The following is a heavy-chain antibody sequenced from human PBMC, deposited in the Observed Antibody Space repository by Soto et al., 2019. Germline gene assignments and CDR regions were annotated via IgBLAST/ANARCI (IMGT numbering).Heavy chain of an antibody. CDR2: IYHSGST. D-gene: IGHD2-2*01. CDR3: ARERPQKFPGPRPPRVRTRKNDAFDI. CDR1: SGSISSSNW. V-gene: IGHV4-4*02. J-gene: IGHJ3*02. Sequence: QVQLQESGPGLVKPSGTLSLTCAVSSGSISSSNWWSWVRQPPGKGLEWIGEIYHSGSTNYNPSLKSRVNRTVDKSKNQFSLKLSSVTAADTAVYYCARERPQKFPGPRPPRVRTRKNDAFDIWGQGTMVTVSS.